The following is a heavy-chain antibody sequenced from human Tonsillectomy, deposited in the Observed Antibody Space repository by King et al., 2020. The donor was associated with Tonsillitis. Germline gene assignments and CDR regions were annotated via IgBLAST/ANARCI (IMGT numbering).Heavy chain of an antibody. Sequence: VQLVESGGGLVQPGGSLRLSCAASGFTFSSYAMNWVRQAPGKGLEWVSAISGSGGSTFYADSVKGRFTISRDNSKNTLYLQMNGLRAEDTAIYYCAKDQRAIDYYDSSGYSDYWGQGTLVTVSS. CDR2: ISGSGGST. V-gene: IGHV3-23*04. J-gene: IGHJ4*02. D-gene: IGHD3-22*01. CDR1: GFTFSSYA. CDR3: AKDQRAIDYYDSSGYSDY.